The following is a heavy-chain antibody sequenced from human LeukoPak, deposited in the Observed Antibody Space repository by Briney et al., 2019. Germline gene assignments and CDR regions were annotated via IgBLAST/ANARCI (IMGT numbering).Heavy chain of an antibody. V-gene: IGHV5-51*01. D-gene: IGHD6-25*01. J-gene: IGHJ5*02. CDR2: IYPGDSDT. CDR1: GYSFTSYW. Sequence: GESLKISCKGSGYSFTSYWIVWVRQMPGKGLEWMGIIYPGDSDTRYSPSFQGQVTISADKSISTAYLQWSSLKASDTAMYYCARILSAADGWFDPWGQGTLVTVSS. CDR3: ARILSAADGWFDP.